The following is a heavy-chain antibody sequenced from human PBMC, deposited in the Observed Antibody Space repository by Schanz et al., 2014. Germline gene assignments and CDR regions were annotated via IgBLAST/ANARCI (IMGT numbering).Heavy chain of an antibody. Sequence: EVQLVQSGGGLVQPGGSLRLSCAASGFTFSAYAMTWVRQAPGKGLEWVSYVSRSTPDIYYADSVKGRFTMSRDNAKNSVFLQMNSLRAEDTAVYHCVSSGSYSSYAFWGQGTLVTVSS. D-gene: IGHD3-10*01. J-gene: IGHJ4*02. CDR3: VSSGSYSSYAF. CDR2: VSRSTPDI. V-gene: IGHV3-48*01. CDR1: GFTFSAYA.